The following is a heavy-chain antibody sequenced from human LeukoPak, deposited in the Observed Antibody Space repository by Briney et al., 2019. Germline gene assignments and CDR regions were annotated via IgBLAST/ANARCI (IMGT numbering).Heavy chain of an antibody. CDR2: FDPEDAKT. D-gene: IGHD5-12*01. CDR1: GYNLIELS. CDR3: ATSRNEASELSVSSGYDFDY. J-gene: IGHJ4*02. V-gene: IGHV1-24*01. Sequence: ASVKVSCKVSGYNLIELSMHWVRQTPGKGLEWMGGFDPEDAKTIYAPKFQGRVTMTEDTATDTAYMELTSLRSEDTAVYYCATSRNEASELSVSSGYDFDYWGQGTLVTVSS.